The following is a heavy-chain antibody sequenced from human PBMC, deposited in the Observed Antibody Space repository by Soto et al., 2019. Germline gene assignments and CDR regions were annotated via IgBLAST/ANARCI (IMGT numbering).Heavy chain of an antibody. CDR3: ARQGYSSASGNYFDY. CDR2: IYPGDSDT. V-gene: IGHV5-51*01. J-gene: IGHJ4*02. D-gene: IGHD6-25*01. CDR1: GYSFTSYW. Sequence: GESLKISCKGSGYSFTSYWIGWVRQMPGKGLEWMGIIYPGDSDTRYSPSFQGQVTISADKSISTAYLQWSSLKASATAMYYCARQGYSSASGNYFDYWGQGTLVTVSS.